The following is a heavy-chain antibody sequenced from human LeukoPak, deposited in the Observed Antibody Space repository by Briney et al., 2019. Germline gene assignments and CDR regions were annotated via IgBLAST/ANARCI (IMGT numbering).Heavy chain of an antibody. Sequence: SETLSLTCAVYGGSFSGYYWSWIRQPPGKGLEWIGGINHSGSTNYNPSLKSRVTISVDTSKDQFSLKLSSVTAADTAVYYCARGGSRKPRANFDYWGQGTLVTVSS. V-gene: IGHV4-34*01. D-gene: IGHD3-10*01. CDR2: INHSGST. J-gene: IGHJ4*02. CDR1: GGSFSGYY. CDR3: ARGGSRKPRANFDY.